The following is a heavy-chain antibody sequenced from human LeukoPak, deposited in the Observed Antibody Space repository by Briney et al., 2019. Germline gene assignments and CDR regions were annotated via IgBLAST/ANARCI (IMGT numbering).Heavy chain of an antibody. CDR2: IYYSGIT. V-gene: IGHV4-39*01. J-gene: IGHJ4*02. D-gene: IGHD3-3*01. CDR3: ARLRRYDFWSGSAKDY. CDR1: GGSISSSSYY. Sequence: MTSETLSLXCTVSGGSISSSSYYWGWTRQPPGKGLEWIGSIYYSGITYYNPSLKSRVTISVDTSKNQFSLKLSSVTAADTAVYYCARLRRYDFWSGSAKDYWGQGTLVTVSS.